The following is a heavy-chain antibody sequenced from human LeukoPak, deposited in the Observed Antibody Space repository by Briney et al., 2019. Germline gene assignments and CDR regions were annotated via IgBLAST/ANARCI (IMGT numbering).Heavy chain of an antibody. Sequence: ASVKVSCKASGYTFTSYGISWVRQDPGQGLVWMGWISAYNGNTNYAQKLQGRVTMTTDTSTSTAYMELRSLRSDDTAVYYCARDPPSSGGFGELPHAFDIWGQGTMVTVSS. V-gene: IGHV1-18*04. CDR1: GYTFTSYG. CDR2: ISAYNGNT. D-gene: IGHD3-10*01. CDR3: ARDPPSSGGFGELPHAFDI. J-gene: IGHJ3*02.